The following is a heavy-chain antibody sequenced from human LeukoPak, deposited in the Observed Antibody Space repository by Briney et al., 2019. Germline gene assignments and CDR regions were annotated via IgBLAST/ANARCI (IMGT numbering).Heavy chain of an antibody. CDR2: IYTNTGDP. D-gene: IGHD3-22*01. CDR1: GYTFTSYY. J-gene: IGHJ5*01. V-gene: IGHV7-4-1*02. Sequence: ASVKVSCKASGYTFTSYYMHWVRQAPGQGLEWMGWIYTNTGDPIYAQGFTGRFVFSLDTSVSTAYLQINSLKAEDTAVYYCARDLGYDSSGYFYGWFDSWGQGTLVTVSS. CDR3: ARDLGYDSSGYFYGWFDS.